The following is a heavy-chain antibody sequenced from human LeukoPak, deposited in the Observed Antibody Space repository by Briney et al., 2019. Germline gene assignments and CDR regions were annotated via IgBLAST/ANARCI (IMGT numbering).Heavy chain of an antibody. Sequence: ASVKVSCKASGYTFTIYGISWVRQAPGQGLEWMGWISAYNGNTNYAQKLQGRVTMTTDTSTSTAYMELRSLRSDGTAVYYCATLVGATTFDYWGQGTLVTVSS. J-gene: IGHJ4*02. CDR1: GYTFTIYG. CDR3: ATLVGATTFDY. V-gene: IGHV1-18*01. D-gene: IGHD1-26*01. CDR2: ISAYNGNT.